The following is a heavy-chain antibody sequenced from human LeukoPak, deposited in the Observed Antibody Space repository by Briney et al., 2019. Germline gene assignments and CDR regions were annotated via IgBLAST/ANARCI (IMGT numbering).Heavy chain of an antibody. D-gene: IGHD3-22*01. J-gene: IGHJ4*02. V-gene: IGHV3-23*01. CDR2: ISGDGGRT. CDR3: AKAAYYDSSGVDY. Sequence: GGSLRLSCVASGFRFSSYATNWVRQAPGKGLYWVSAISGDGGRTYYADSVKGRFTISRDNSNSTLYLQMNSLRAEDTAVYYCAKAAYYDSSGVDYWGQGALVTVSS. CDR1: GFRFSSYA.